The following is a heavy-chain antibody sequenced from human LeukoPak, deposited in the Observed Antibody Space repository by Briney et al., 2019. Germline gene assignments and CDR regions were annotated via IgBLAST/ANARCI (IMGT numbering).Heavy chain of an antibody. CDR2: INHSGST. CDR1: GGSFSGYY. CDR3: ASLESYYFDY. Sequence: SETLSLTCAVYGGSFSGYYWSWIRQPPGKGLEWIGEINHSGSTNYNPSLKSRVTISVDTSKNQISLKLSSVTAADTAVYYCASLESYYFDYWGQGTLVTVSS. J-gene: IGHJ4*02. V-gene: IGHV4-34*01. D-gene: IGHD1-26*01.